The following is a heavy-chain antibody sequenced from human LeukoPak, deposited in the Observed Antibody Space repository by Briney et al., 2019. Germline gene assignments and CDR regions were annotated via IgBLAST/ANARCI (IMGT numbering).Heavy chain of an antibody. J-gene: IGHJ4*02. CDR2: IYYSGST. Sequence: PSETLSLTCTVSGGSISSGSYYWGWIRQPPGKGLEWIGSIYYSGSTYYNPSLKSRVTISVDTSKNQFSLKLSSVTAADTAVYYCANVQDILTGPYDYWGQGTLVTVSS. CDR3: ANVQDILTGPYDY. CDR1: GGSISSGSYY. D-gene: IGHD3-9*01. V-gene: IGHV4-39*01.